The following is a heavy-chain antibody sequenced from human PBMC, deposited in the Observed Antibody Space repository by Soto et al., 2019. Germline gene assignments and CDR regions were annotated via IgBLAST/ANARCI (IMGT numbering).Heavy chain of an antibody. Sequence: PGGSLRLSCTASGFTFGDYAMSWFRQAPGKGLEWVGFIRSKAYGGTTEYAASVKGRFTISRDDSKSIAYLQMKSRKTEDTAVYYCTRGRPTLWFGPTKAYYYGMDVWGQGTTVTVSS. CDR3: TRGRPTLWFGPTKAYYYGMDV. CDR2: IRSKAYGGTT. V-gene: IGHV3-49*03. J-gene: IGHJ6*02. CDR1: GFTFGDYA. D-gene: IGHD3-10*01.